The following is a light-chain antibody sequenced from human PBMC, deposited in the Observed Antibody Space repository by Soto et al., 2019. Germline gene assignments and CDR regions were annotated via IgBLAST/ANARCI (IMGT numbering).Light chain of an antibody. CDR3: QHYGYPQWT. CDR2: GVS. Sequence: IVLTQSPGTLSLSQGERATLSCRASQTGSNSYLAWYQQKSVQAPRLLLYGVSTRATGIPDRFSGSGSGRECAFTISRLESEDFAVYICQHYGYPQWTFGPGTKVAIK. J-gene: IGKJ1*01. CDR1: QTGSNSY. V-gene: IGKV3-20*01.